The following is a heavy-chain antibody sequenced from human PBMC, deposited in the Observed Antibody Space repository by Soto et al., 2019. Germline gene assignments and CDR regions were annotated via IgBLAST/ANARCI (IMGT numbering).Heavy chain of an antibody. D-gene: IGHD3-3*01. Sequence: GASVKVSCKASGYTFTSYGISWVRQAPGQGLEWMGWISAYNGNTNYAQKLQGRVTMTTDTSTSTAYMELRSLRSDDTAVYYCARDYDFWSRVGFDPWGQGTLVTVSS. CDR1: GYTFTSYG. CDR2: ISAYNGNT. J-gene: IGHJ5*02. CDR3: ARDYDFWSRVGFDP. V-gene: IGHV1-18*01.